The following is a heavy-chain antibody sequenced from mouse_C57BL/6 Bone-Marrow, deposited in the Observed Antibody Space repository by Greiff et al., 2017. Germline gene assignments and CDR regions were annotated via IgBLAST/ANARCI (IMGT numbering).Heavy chain of an antibody. CDR3: AREHLVYSYLDY. Sequence: VQLQQPGAELVMPGASVKLSCKASGYTFTSYWMHWVKQRPGQGLEWIGDIYPSDSCTNYNQKFKGKSTLTVDKSSSTAYMQLSSLTSEDSAVYFCAREHLVYSYLDYWGQGTTLTVSS. J-gene: IGHJ2*01. V-gene: IGHV1-69*01. D-gene: IGHD1-1*01. CDR2: IYPSDSCT. CDR1: GYTFTSYW.